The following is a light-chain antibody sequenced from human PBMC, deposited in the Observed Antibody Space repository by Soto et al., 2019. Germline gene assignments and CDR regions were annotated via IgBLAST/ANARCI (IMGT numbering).Light chain of an antibody. CDR2: GAS. CDR3: QQYGSSPWT. J-gene: IGKJ1*01. Sequence: EIVVTQSPSTLSFSPGERATLSCRVSQSVSSSYLAWYQQKPGQAPRLLIYGASSRATGIPDRFSGSGSGTDFTLTISRLEPEDFAVYYCQQYGSSPWTFGQGTKVDI. V-gene: IGKV3-20*01. CDR1: QSVSSSY.